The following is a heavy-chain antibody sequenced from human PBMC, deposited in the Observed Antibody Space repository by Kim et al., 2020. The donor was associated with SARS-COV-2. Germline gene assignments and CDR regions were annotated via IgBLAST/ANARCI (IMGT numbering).Heavy chain of an antibody. J-gene: IGHJ6*02. CDR2: IDPSDSYT. CDR1: GYSFTSYR. D-gene: IGHD2-15*01. CDR3: ARGYCSGGSCYYYYGMDV. V-gene: IGHV5-10-1*01. Sequence: GESLKISCKGSGYSFTSYRISWVRQMPGKGLEWMGRIDPSDSYTNYSPSFQGHVTISADKSISTAYLQWSSLKASDTAMYYCARGYCSGGSCYYYYGMDVWGQGTTVTVSS.